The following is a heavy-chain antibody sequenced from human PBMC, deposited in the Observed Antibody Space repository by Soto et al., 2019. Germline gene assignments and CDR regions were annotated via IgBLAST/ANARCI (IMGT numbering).Heavy chain of an antibody. CDR2: IKSKFDGGST. CDR3: PIPTPVTPRVTNYSYSAMDV. V-gene: IGHV3-15*07. Sequence: DVQLLESGGGLVEPGGSLRLSCAVSGFSVTDAWMNWVRQVPGKGLAWVGRIKSKFDGGSTDYAAPVKGRFTISKDDSKTSLYLQMSSLKTENTAVYNCPIPTPVTPRVTNYSYSAMDVWGPGTTVS. J-gene: IGHJ6*02. CDR1: GFSVTDAW. D-gene: IGHD5-18*01.